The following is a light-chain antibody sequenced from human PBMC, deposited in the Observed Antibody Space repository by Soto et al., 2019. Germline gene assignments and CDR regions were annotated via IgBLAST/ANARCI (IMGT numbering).Light chain of an antibody. CDR2: DAS. CDR1: QSIGRW. V-gene: IGKV1-5*01. CDR3: QQYNSFSRYT. Sequence: DIQMTQCPSTLSSSVGDRVTITCRATQSIGRWLAWYQQKPGKAPKLLIYDASSLQSGVPSRFSGSGSGTEFTLTISSLQPDDFATYYCQQYNSFSRYTFGQGTKLEIK. J-gene: IGKJ2*01.